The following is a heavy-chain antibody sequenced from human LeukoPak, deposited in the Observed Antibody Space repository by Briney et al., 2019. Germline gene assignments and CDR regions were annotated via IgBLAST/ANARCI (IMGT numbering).Heavy chain of an antibody. CDR3: ARDSGHTGYDLLDY. Sequence: GGSLRLSCTDSGFTFNSYWMGWVRQTPGKGLEWVANIKHDGSEKYYVDPVEGRFTISRDNAKNSLFLQMNSLRAEDTAVYYCARDSGHTGYDLLDYWGQGTLVTVSS. V-gene: IGHV3-7*01. CDR1: GFTFNSYW. D-gene: IGHD5-12*01. J-gene: IGHJ4*02. CDR2: IKHDGSEK.